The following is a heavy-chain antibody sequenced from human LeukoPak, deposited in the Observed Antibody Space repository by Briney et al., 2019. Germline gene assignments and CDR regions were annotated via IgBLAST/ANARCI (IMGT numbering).Heavy chain of an antibody. CDR2: IIPIFGTA. CDR1: GYTFTSYG. CDR3: ARSGYSYGPPDY. D-gene: IGHD5-18*01. J-gene: IGHJ4*02. V-gene: IGHV1-69*13. Sequence: SVKVSCKASGYTFTSYGISWVRQAPGQGLEWMGGIIPIFGTANYAQKFQGRVTITADESTSTAYMELSSLRSEDTAVYYCARSGYSYGPPDYWGQGTLVTVSP.